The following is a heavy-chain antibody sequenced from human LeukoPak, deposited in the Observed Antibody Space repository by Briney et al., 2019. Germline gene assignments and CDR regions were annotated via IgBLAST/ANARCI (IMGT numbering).Heavy chain of an antibody. CDR3: ARWITGIGACCAFDI. CDR2: ISGGATTI. D-gene: IGHD1-20*01. V-gene: IGHV3-11*01. CDR1: GFTFSDYY. Sequence: GGSLRLSCAASGFTFSDYYMGWIRQAPGKGLEWVSFISGGATTIYYADSVKGRFTISRDNAKNSLYLQMNSLRAEDTAVYYCARWITGIGACCAFDIWGQGTMVTVSS. J-gene: IGHJ3*02.